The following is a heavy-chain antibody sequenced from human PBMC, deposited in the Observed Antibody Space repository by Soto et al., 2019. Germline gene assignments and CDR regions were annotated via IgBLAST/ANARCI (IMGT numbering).Heavy chain of an antibody. CDR2: IWYDGSNK. D-gene: IGHD2-2*01. CDR1: GFTLSSYG. J-gene: IGHJ6*02. V-gene: IGHV3-33*01. Sequence: GGSLRLSCAASGFTLSSYGMHLVRQSPGKGLEWVACIWYDGSNKYYADSVKGRFTISRDNSKNTLYLQMNSLRAEDTAVYYCARAAYCSITSCPQPYHYGMDVWCQGTTVT. CDR3: ARAAYCSITSCPQPYHYGMDV.